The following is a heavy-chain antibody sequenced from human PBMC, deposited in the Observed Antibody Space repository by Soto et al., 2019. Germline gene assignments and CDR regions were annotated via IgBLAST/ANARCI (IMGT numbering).Heavy chain of an antibody. V-gene: IGHV1-69*01. Sequence: QVQLVQSGAEVKKPGSSVKVSCKASGGTFSSYAISWVRQAPGQGLEWMGGIIPIFGTANYAQKFQGRVTSTADESTSTAYMELSSLRSEDTAVYYCARRYSSSSKTSNWFDPWGQGTMVTVSS. D-gene: IGHD6-6*01. CDR2: IIPIFGTA. J-gene: IGHJ5*02. CDR1: GGTFSSYA. CDR3: ARRYSSSSKTSNWFDP.